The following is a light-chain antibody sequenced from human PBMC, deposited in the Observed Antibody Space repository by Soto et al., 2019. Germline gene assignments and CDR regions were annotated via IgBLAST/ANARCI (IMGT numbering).Light chain of an antibody. CDR1: QSISTY. V-gene: IGKV1-5*03. CDR2: EAS. Sequence: DIQMPQSPSTLSASVGDRVTISCRASQSISTYLAWYQQKPGKAPKLLLLEASALKGGVPSRFSGSGSATEFTLTSSSLQHDDFETYYWQQYNSLPWTFGQGSKVEVK. J-gene: IGKJ1*01. CDR3: QQYNSLPWT.